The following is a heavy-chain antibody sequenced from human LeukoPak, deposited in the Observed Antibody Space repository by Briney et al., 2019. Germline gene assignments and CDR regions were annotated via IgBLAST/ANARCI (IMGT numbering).Heavy chain of an antibody. V-gene: IGHV1-2*02. CDR1: GYTFTGYY. J-gene: IGHJ6*03. CDR2: INPNSGGT. Sequence: ASVKVSCKASGYTFTGYYMHWVRQAPGQGLEWMGWINPNSGGTNYAQKFQGRVTMTRDTSISTAYMELSSLRSEDTAVYYCARGVAYYYYMDVGGKGTTVTVSS. CDR3: ARGVAYYYYMDV.